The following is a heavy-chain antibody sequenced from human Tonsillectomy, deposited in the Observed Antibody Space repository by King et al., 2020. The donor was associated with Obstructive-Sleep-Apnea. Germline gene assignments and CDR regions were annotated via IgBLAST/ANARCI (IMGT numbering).Heavy chain of an antibody. V-gene: IGHV4-39*07. J-gene: IGHJ6*02. CDR1: GGSISSSSYY. CDR3: ARRCSGGSCYPYYWYGMDV. CDR2: IYYSGST. D-gene: IGHD2-15*01. Sequence: QLQLQESGPGLVKPSETLSLTCTVSGGSISSSSYYWGWIRQPPGKGLEWIGSIYYSGSTYYNPSLKGRVTISVDTSKNQFSLTLSSVTAADTAVYYCARRCSGGSCYPYYWYGMDVWGQGTTVTVSS.